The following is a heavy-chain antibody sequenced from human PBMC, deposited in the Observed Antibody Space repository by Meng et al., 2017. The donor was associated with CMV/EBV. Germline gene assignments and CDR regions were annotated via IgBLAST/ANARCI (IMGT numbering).Heavy chain of an antibody. CDR3: ARDKGVSYPYDAFDI. D-gene: IGHD1-26*01. V-gene: IGHV3-30*04. J-gene: IGHJ3*02. CDR1: GFTFSSYA. Sequence: GGSLRLSCATSGFTFSSYAMHWVRQAPGKGLGWVAFISYDGSNKYYADSVKGRFTISRDNSKNTLYLQMNSLRAEDTAVYYCARDKGVSYPYDAFDIWGRGTMVTVSS. CDR2: ISYDGSNK.